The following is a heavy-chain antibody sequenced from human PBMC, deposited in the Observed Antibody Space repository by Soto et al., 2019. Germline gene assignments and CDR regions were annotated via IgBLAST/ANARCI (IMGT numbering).Heavy chain of an antibody. CDR2: LSAGGGTT. V-gene: IGHV3-23*01. CDR3: AHPRGYGVFDAYDI. J-gene: IGHJ3*02. CDR1: GFTFSTYA. Sequence: GGSLRLSCAASGFTFSTYAMSWVRQAPGKGLEWVSALSAGGGTTYYADAVKGRFIISRDNSIDTLYLQMNSLRTEDTAVYYCAHPRGYGVFDAYDIWGLGAMVTVSS. D-gene: IGHD5-18*01.